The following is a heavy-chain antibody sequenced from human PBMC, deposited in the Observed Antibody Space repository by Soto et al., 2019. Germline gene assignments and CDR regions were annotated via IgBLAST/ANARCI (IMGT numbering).Heavy chain of an antibody. CDR2: INPNSGGT. D-gene: IGHD3-10*01. V-gene: IGHV1-2*02. Sequence: ASVKVSCKTSGYTFTGYYIHWVRQAPGQGLEWMGWINPNSGGTDYAQKFQGRVTMTRDTSISTVYMELNRLRSDETAVYYCAGDQGVTSELFNYWGHGSLVTVSS. CDR1: GYTFTGYY. J-gene: IGHJ4*01. CDR3: AGDQGVTSELFNY.